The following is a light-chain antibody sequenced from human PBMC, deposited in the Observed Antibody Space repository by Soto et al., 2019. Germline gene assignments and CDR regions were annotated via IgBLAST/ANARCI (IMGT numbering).Light chain of an antibody. CDR3: QSYDSSNVV. CDR1: SGSIASNY. J-gene: IGLJ2*01. V-gene: IGLV6-57*04. CDR2: EDN. Sequence: FMLTQPHSVSESPGKTVTISCTRSSGSIASNYVQWYQQRPGSAPTTVTYEDNQRPSGVPDRFSGSIDSSSNSASLTISGLKTEDEADYYCQSYDSSNVVFGGGTKVTVL.